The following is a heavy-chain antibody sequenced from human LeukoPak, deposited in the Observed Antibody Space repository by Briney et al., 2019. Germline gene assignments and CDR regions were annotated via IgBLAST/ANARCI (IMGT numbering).Heavy chain of an antibody. V-gene: IGHV3-7*03. Sequence: GGSLRLSCAAAGFTFTNYWMSWVRQAPGKGLEWVANISPGGSGKYYVASVKGRFTISRDNAKNSLYLQMNSLRDEDTAVYYCARARPWDSSRSYYFGMDVWGHGTTVTVSS. CDR2: ISPGGSGK. D-gene: IGHD3-22*01. J-gene: IGHJ6*02. CDR1: GFTFTNYW. CDR3: ARARPWDSSRSYYFGMDV.